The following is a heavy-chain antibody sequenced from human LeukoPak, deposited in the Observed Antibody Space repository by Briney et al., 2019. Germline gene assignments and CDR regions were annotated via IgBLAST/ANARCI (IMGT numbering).Heavy chain of an antibody. Sequence: GGSLRLSCIASGFTFGDYAMSWVRQAPGKGLEWVGFIRSKAYGGTTEYAASVKGRFTISRDDSKSIAYLQMNSLKTEDTAVYYCTRDRLSGNYWRDYRGQGTLVTVSP. CDR3: TRDRLSGNYWRDY. CDR1: GFTFGDYA. CDR2: IRSKAYGGTT. V-gene: IGHV3-49*04. D-gene: IGHD1-26*01. J-gene: IGHJ4*02.